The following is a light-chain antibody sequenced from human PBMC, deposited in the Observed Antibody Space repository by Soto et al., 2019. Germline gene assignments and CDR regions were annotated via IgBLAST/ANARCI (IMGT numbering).Light chain of an antibody. CDR3: QQYNNWPQT. V-gene: IGKV3-11*01. CDR2: DAS. Sequence: EIVVTQSPATLSLSPGERATLSCRASQSVSSYLAWYQQKPGQAPRLLIYDASNRATGIPARFSGSGSGTDFTLTISSLKSEDSAVYYCQQYNNWPQTFGQGTKVDIK. J-gene: IGKJ1*01. CDR1: QSVSSY.